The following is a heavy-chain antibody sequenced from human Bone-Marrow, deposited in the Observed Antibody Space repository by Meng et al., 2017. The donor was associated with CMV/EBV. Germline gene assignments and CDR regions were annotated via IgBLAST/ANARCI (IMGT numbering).Heavy chain of an antibody. D-gene: IGHD2-2*01. CDR2: MYYTGSS. CDR1: GDSINNYY. V-gene: IGHV4-59*01. CDR3: ARDLVYCSSTSCRSYGMDV. J-gene: IGHJ6*02. Sequence: SEPLSLTCTVSGDSINNYYWSWIRQPPGKGLEWIGYMYYTGSSNYNPSLKSRVTISVDTSKNQFSLKLSSVTAADTAVYYCARDLVYCSSTSCRSYGMDVWGQGTTVTVSS.